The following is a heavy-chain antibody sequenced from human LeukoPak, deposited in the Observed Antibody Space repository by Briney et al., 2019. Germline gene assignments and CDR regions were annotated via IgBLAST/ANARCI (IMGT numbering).Heavy chain of an antibody. V-gene: IGHV4-61*01. D-gene: IGHD3-10*01. CDR3: ARDAPGYYYGSGSFGSLWFDP. Sequence: PSETLSLPCTVSGGPLSIGSYYWSWIRQPPGKGLERIGYIYYSGTTNYNHSLKSQLTISVDTPKNQFSLQLSSVTAADTAVYYCARDAPGYYYGSGSFGSLWFDPWGQGTLVTVSS. J-gene: IGHJ5*02. CDR2: IYYSGTT. CDR1: GGPLSIGSYY.